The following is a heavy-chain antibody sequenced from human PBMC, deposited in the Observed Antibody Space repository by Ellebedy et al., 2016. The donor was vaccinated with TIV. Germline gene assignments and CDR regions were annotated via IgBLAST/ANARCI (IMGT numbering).Heavy chain of an antibody. CDR2: TYYGSKWIS. Sequence: MPSETLSLTCAISGGSVSDTATAWNWIRLSPSRGLEWLGRTYYGSKWISDYAVSLKDRINISPDTPKNQVSLQLNSVTPEDTAVYYYARSSRTITIFGVVSEQFDPWGQGTLVIVSS. CDR1: GGSVSDTATA. D-gene: IGHD3-3*01. J-gene: IGHJ5*02. CDR3: ARSSRTITIFGVVSEQFDP. V-gene: IGHV6-1*01.